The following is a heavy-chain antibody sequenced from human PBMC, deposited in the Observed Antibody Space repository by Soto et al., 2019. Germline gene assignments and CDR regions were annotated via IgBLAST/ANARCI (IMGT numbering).Heavy chain of an antibody. CDR2: MSSSSSYI. V-gene: IGHV3-21*01. CDR3: ARYRYGDHLDY. Sequence: EVHLVESGGGLVKTGGSLRLSCAASGFTFSSYSMNWVRQAPGNGLDWVSSMSSSSSYIYYADSVKVRFTISRDNAKHSLYLHINRLRTEDTAVYYCARYRYGDHLDYWGKGTLVTFSS. D-gene: IGHD4-17*01. J-gene: IGHJ4*02. CDR1: GFTFSSYS.